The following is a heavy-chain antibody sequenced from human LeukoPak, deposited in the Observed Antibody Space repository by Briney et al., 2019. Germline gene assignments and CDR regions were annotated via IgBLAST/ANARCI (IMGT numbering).Heavy chain of an antibody. J-gene: IGHJ4*02. CDR2: IQNDGSK. V-gene: IGHV3-30*02. CDR1: GIAFSSYG. CDR3: AKQYYRNSGIYHPHFDY. D-gene: IGHD3-10*01. Sequence: GGSLRLSCAVSGIAFSSYGMHWVRQAPGKGLEWVAFIQNDGSKKYADSVEGRLTISRDNSKNTLYLQLSSLRPEDTAVYYCAKQYYRNSGIYHPHFDYWGQGTLVTVSS.